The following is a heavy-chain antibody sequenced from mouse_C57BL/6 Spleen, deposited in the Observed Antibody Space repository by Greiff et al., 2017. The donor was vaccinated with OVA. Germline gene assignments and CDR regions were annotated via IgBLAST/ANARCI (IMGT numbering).Heavy chain of an antibody. Sequence: EVQLVESGPGLVKPSQSLSLTCSVTGYSITSGYYWNWIRQFPGNKLEWMGYISYDGSNNYNPSLKNRISITRDTSKNQFFLKLNSVTTEDTATYYCARALGYYWYFDVWGTGTTVTVSS. CDR2: ISYDGSN. V-gene: IGHV3-6*01. CDR3: ARALGYYWYFDV. J-gene: IGHJ1*03. CDR1: GYSITSGYY. D-gene: IGHD4-1*01.